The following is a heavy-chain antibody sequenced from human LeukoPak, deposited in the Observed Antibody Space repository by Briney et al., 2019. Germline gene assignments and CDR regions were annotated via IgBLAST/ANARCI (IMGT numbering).Heavy chain of an antibody. CDR1: GFTFSSYS. J-gene: IGHJ4*02. CDR2: ISSSSSYI. Sequence: GGSLRLSCAASGFTFSSYSMNWVRQAPGKGLEWVSSISSSSSYIYYADSVKGRFTISRDNAKNSLYLQMNSLRAEDTAVYYCARETEGTTPFDYWGQGTLVTVSS. D-gene: IGHD2-2*01. CDR3: ARETEGTTPFDY. V-gene: IGHV3-21*01.